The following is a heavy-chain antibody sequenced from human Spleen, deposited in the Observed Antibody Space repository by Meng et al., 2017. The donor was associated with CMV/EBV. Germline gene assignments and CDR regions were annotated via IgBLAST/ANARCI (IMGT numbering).Heavy chain of an antibody. V-gene: IGHV3-30*03. CDR2: ISYDGSNK. Sequence: GESLKISCAASGFTFSSYWMHWVRQAPGKGLEWVAVISYDGSNKYYADSVKGRFTISRDNSKNTLYLQMNSLRAEDTAVYYCARVSLLYWGQGTLVTVSS. CDR1: GFTFSSYW. J-gene: IGHJ4*02. D-gene: IGHD5/OR15-5a*01. CDR3: ARVSLLY.